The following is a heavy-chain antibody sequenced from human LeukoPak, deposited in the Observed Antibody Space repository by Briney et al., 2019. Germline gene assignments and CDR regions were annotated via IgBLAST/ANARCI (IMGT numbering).Heavy chain of an antibody. CDR2: MNPNSGNT. V-gene: IGHV1-8*01. D-gene: IGHD1-26*01. CDR1: GGTFSRYD. J-gene: IGHJ3*02. CDR3: ARGYSGLDAFDI. Sequence: ASVKVSCKASGGTFSRYDINWVRQATGQGLEWMGWMNPNSGNTGYAQKFQGRVTMTRNTSISTAYMELSSLRSEDTAVYYCARGYSGLDAFDIWGQGTMVTVSS.